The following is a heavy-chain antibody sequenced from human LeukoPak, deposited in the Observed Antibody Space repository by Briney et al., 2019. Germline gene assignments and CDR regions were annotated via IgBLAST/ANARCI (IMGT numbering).Heavy chain of an antibody. J-gene: IGHJ6*02. Sequence: GGSLRLSCAASGFHFSRYWLSWVRQAPGKGLDWVANIKRVGSEKYYVDSVKGRFAISRDNAKNSLYLQMNTLRAEDTAVYYCARWGAGTYGLDVWGQGTTVTVSS. CDR1: GFHFSRYW. V-gene: IGHV3-7*05. CDR2: IKRVGSEK. CDR3: ARWGAGTYGLDV. D-gene: IGHD3-16*01.